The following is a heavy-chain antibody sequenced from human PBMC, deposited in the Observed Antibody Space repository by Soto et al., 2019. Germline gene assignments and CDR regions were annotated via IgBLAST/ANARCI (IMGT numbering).Heavy chain of an antibody. J-gene: IGHJ3*02. D-gene: IGHD2-21*02. Sequence: QVQLVESGGGVVQPGRSLRLSCAASGFTFSSYAMHWVRQAPGKGLEWVAVISYDGSNKYYADSVKGRFTISRDNSKNTLYLQMNSLRAEDTAVYYCAKIPYCGGDCYFGDDAFDIWGQGTMVTVSS. CDR3: AKIPYCGGDCYFGDDAFDI. V-gene: IGHV3-30-3*01. CDR2: ISYDGSNK. CDR1: GFTFSSYA.